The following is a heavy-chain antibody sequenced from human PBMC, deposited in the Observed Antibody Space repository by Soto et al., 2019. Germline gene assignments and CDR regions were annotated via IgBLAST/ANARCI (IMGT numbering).Heavy chain of an antibody. D-gene: IGHD3-22*01. V-gene: IGHV4-31*03. CDR2: IYYSGST. CDR1: GGSISSGGYY. CDR3: ARSPTYYYDSSGSPVDY. Sequence: SETLSLTCTVSGGSISSGGYYWSWIRQHPGKGLEWIGYIYYSGSTYYNPSLKSRVTISVDTSKNQFSLKLSSVTAADTAVYYCARSPTYYYDSSGSPVDYWGQGTLVTVSS. J-gene: IGHJ4*02.